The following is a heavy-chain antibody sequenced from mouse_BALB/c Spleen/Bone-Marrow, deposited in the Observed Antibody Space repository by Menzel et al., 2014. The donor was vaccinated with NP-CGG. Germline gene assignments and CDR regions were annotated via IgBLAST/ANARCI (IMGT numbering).Heavy chain of an antibody. D-gene: IGHD2-1*01. CDR2: INPSSGYT. J-gene: IGHJ3*01. CDR3: ARESYGNWFAY. Sequence: VQLQQSGAELARPGASVKMSCKASGYTFTSYTMHWVKQRPGQGLEWIGYINPSSGYTNYNQKFKGKATLTADKSSSTAYMQLSSLTSEDSAVYYCARESYGNWFAYWGQGTLVTVSA. V-gene: IGHV1-4*01. CDR1: GYTFTSYT.